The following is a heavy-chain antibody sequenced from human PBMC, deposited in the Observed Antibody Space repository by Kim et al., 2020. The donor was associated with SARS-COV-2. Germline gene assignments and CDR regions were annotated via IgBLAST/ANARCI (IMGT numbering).Heavy chain of an antibody. V-gene: IGHV3-30*02. J-gene: IGHJ4*02. CDR2: SNK. CDR3: AKQLDESSG. D-gene: IGHD1-1*01. Sequence: SNKYYADSVKGRFTISRDNSKNTLYLQMNSLRAEDTAVYYCAKQLDESSGWGQGTLVTVSS.